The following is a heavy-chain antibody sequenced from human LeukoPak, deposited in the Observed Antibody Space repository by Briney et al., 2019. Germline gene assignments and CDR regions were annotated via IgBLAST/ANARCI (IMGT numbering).Heavy chain of an antibody. V-gene: IGHV3-11*04. CDR1: GFTFSDYY. J-gene: IGHJ6*03. D-gene: IGHD3-3*01. CDR2: ISSSGSAI. CDR3: ATPGTWSGYYYYYMDV. Sequence: GGSLRLSCAASGFTFSDYYMSWIRQAPGKGLEWVSYISSSGSAIYYADSVKGRFTISRDNAKNSLYLHMNSLRAEDTAVYYCATPGTWSGYYYYYMDVWGKGTTVTVSS.